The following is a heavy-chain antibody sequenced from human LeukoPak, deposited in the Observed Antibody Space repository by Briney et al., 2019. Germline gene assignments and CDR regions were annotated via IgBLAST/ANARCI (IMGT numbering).Heavy chain of an antibody. CDR1: GFTFSSYW. CDR2: IKQDGSEK. J-gene: IGHJ3*02. V-gene: IGHV3-7*01. Sequence: PGGSLRLSCAASGFTFSSYWMSWVRQAPGKGLEWVANIKQDGSEKYYVDSVKGRFTISRDNAKNSLYLQMNSLRAEDTAVYYCASGGDYGPNAFDIWGQGTMVTVSS. D-gene: IGHD4-17*01. CDR3: ASGGDYGPNAFDI.